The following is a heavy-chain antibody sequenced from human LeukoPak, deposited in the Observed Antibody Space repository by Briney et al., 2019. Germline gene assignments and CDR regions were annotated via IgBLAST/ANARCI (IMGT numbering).Heavy chain of an antibody. D-gene: IGHD6-13*01. V-gene: IGHV1-2*02. CDR1: GFTFTTYF. J-gene: IGHJ3*02. Sequence: APVRVSCKASGFTFTTYFMHWVRQPPGQGLEWMGWINTDSGATKFAQKFQGRVTMTRDTSISTAYMKLSMLTSDYTAVYYCGRATYTSIWFNDAFDIWGQGTMVTVSS. CDR3: GRATYTSIWFNDAFDI. CDR2: INTDSGAT.